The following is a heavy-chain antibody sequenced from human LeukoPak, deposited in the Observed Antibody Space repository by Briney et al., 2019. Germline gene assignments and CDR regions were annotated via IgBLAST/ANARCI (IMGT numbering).Heavy chain of an antibody. CDR2: INHSGST. CDR3: ARRTRSTGTTANWFGP. V-gene: IGHV4-34*01. Sequence: PSETLSLTCAVYVGSFSGYHWTWIRQSPGKGLEWIGEINHSGSTKYNPSLKSRVTISADTSKNQFSLKLTDVTAADTAVYYCARRTRSTGTTANWFGPWGQGTLVTVSS. D-gene: IGHD4-17*01. J-gene: IGHJ5*02. CDR1: VGSFSGYH.